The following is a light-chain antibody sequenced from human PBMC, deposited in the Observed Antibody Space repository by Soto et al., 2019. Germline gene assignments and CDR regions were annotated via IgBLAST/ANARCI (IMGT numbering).Light chain of an antibody. V-gene: IGLV1-44*01. CDR2: STN. CDR1: TSDIESNT. CDR3: AAWDDSLNGVI. Sequence: QSVLTQQPSASGTPGLRVTISCSGSTSDIESNTVSWYQHLPGTAPKLLIHSTNQRPSGVPDRFSGSKSGTSASLAISGLQSEDEADYYCAAWDDSLNGVIFGGGTKLTVL. J-gene: IGLJ2*01.